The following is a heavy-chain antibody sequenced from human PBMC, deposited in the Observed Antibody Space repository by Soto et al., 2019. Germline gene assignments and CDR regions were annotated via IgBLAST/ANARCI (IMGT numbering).Heavy chain of an antibody. CDR2: MNPNSGNT. Sequence: QVQLVQSGAEVKKPGASVKVSCKASGYTFTSYDINWVRQATGQGLEWMGWMNPNSGNTGYAQKFQGRVTMTRNTSISTAYMELSSLRSEVTAVYYCARGAQWLVPDPFDYWGQGTLVTVSS. J-gene: IGHJ4*02. V-gene: IGHV1-8*01. CDR1: GYTFTSYD. D-gene: IGHD6-19*01. CDR3: ARGAQWLVPDPFDY.